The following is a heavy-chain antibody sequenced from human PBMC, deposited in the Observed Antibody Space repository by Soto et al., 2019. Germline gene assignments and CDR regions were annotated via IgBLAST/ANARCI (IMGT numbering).Heavy chain of an antibody. Sequence: SLTCTVSGGSISSGDYYWSWIRQPPGKGLEWIGYIYYSGSTYYNPSLKSRVTISVDTSKNQFSLKLSSVTAADTAVYYCARGVPAARGPFRTWGQGTLVTVSS. J-gene: IGHJ5*02. V-gene: IGHV4-30-4*01. CDR3: ARGVPAARGPFRT. D-gene: IGHD2-2*01. CDR2: IYYSGST. CDR1: GGSISSGDYY.